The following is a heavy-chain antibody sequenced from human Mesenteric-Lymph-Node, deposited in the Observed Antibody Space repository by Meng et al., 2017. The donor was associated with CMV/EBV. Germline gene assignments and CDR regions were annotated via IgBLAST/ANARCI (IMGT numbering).Heavy chain of an antibody. CDR1: GFIFSDYY. J-gene: IGHJ4*02. D-gene: IGHD1-1*01. CDR2: ISGSGSGI. CDR3: ARDSQIQPIDY. Sequence: GGSLRLSCAASGFIFSDYYMTWIRQAPGKGLEWVSYISGSGSGIYYADSVKGRFTISRDNAKNSLSLQMGSLRAEDTAVYYCARDSQIQPIDYWGQGTLVTVSS. V-gene: IGHV3-11*04.